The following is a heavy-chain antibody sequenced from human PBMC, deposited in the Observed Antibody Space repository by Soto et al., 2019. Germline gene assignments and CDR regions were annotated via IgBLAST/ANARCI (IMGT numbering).Heavy chain of an antibody. D-gene: IGHD5-12*01. Sequence: SETLSLTCTVSGGSISSYYWSWIRQPPGKGLEWIGYIYYSGSTNYNPSLKSRVTISVDTSKNQFSLKLSSVTAADTAVYYCARSGYDYGWFDPWGQGTLVTVSS. CDR1: GGSISSYY. CDR2: IYYSGST. CDR3: ARSGYDYGWFDP. J-gene: IGHJ5*02. V-gene: IGHV4-59*08.